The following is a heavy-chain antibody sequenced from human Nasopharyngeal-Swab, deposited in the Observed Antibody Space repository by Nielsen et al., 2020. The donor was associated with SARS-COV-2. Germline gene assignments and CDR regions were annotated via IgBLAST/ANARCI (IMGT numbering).Heavy chain of an antibody. CDR3: ARRAATVAGTLWYY. V-gene: IGHV4-39*01. CDR1: GGSISSSSYY. D-gene: IGHD6-19*01. Sequence: SETLSLTCTVSGGSISSSSYYWGWIRQPPGKGLEWIGSIYYSGSTYYNPSLKSRVTISVDTSKNQFSLKLSSVTAADTAVYYCARRAATVAGTLWYYWGQGTLVTVSS. J-gene: IGHJ4*02. CDR2: IYYSGST.